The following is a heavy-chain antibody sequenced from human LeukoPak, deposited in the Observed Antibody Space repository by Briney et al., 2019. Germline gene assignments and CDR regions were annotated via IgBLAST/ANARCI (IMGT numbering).Heavy chain of an antibody. J-gene: IGHJ4*02. D-gene: IGHD2-2*01. V-gene: IGHV3-74*01. CDR1: GFTFSSYW. CDR2: INSDGRST. CDR3: ATKYCSSVSCYYDY. Sequence: GGSLRLSCAASGFTFSSYWMHWVRQAPGKGLLWVSRINSDGRSTGYADSVKGRFTISRDNAKNTLYLQMNSLRAEDTAVYYCATKYCSSVSCYYDYWGQGTLVTVSS.